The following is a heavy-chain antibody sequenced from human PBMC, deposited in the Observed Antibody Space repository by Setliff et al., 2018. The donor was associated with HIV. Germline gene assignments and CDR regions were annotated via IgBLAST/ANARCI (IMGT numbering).Heavy chain of an antibody. CDR3: ARAFCGSSCSGVYYFDT. Sequence: KAGGSLRLSCAASGFTFTNAWMNWVRQAPGKGLEWVGRIKRPVDGETIEYAAPVKGRFIVSRDNSRNTFYLQMNSLKTEDTAIYYCARAFCGSSCSGVYYFDTWGQGTLVTVSS. D-gene: IGHD3-22*01. V-gene: IGHV3-15*01. CDR1: GFTFTNAW. CDR2: IKRPVDGETI. J-gene: IGHJ4*02.